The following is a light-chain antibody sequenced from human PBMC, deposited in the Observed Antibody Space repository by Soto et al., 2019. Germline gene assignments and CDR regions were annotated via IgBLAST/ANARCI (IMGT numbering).Light chain of an antibody. CDR2: DVS. J-gene: IGLJ1*01. CDR1: SSDVGGYSY. CDR3: SSYTSGSTSYV. V-gene: IGLV2-14*03. Sequence: QSVLTQPASVSGSPGQSLTVSCTGTSSDVGGYSYVSWYQQHPGKAPKLKIYDVSDRPSGVSNRFSGSKSGNTASLTISGLQAEDEADYYCSSYTSGSTSYVFGTGTKVTVL.